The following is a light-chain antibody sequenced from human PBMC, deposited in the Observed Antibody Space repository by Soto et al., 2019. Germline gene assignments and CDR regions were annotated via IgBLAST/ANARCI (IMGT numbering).Light chain of an antibody. V-gene: IGKV1-8*01. CDR2: AAS. Sequence: AIRMTQSPSSLSASTGDIVSITCRASQGIISYLALYQQKPGKAPKLLIYAASTLQSGVPSRFSGSGSGTDFPLTISCLQSEDFATYYCQQYYSYPLTFGGGTKVDIK. CDR3: QQYYSYPLT. CDR1: QGIISY. J-gene: IGKJ4*01.